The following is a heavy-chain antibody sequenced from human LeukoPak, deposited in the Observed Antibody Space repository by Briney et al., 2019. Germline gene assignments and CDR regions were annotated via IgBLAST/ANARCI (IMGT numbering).Heavy chain of an antibody. V-gene: IGHV3-33*01. J-gene: IGHJ3*02. D-gene: IGHD1-26*01. CDR1: GFIFSRYA. CDR2: IWNDGSDE. Sequence: PGGSLRLSCAASGFIFSRYAMHWVCQTPGKGLEWVAAIWNDGSDENYADSVKGRFTISSDNSKNTLYLQMNSLRAEDTAVYYCAFEIGRSQGAFDIWGQGTMITVSS. CDR3: AFEIGRSQGAFDI.